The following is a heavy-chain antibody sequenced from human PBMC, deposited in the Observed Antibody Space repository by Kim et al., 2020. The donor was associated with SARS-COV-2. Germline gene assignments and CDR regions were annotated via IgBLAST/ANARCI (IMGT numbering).Heavy chain of an antibody. Sequence: NKNYPDSGKGRFTISRDKSKNTLYLQMNSLRAEDTAVYYCARPPGGSFSYWGQGTLVTVSS. J-gene: IGHJ4*02. CDR2: NK. D-gene: IGHD1-26*01. V-gene: IGHV3-30*01. CDR3: ARPPGGSFSY.